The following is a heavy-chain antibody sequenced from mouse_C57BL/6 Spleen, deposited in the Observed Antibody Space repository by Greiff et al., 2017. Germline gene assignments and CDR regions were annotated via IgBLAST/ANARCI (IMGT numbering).Heavy chain of an antibody. Sequence: VQLQQPGAELVKPGASVKLSCKASGYTFTSYWLHWVKQRPGQGLEWIGMIHPNSGSTNYNEKFKSKATLTVDKSSSTAYMQLSSLTSEDSAVYYCARDEDYAMDYWGQGTSVTVSS. V-gene: IGHV1-64*01. CDR2: IHPNSGST. CDR3: ARDEDYAMDY. CDR1: GYTFTSYW. J-gene: IGHJ4*01.